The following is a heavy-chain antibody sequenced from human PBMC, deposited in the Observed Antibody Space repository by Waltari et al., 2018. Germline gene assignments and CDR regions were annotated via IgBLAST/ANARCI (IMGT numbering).Heavy chain of an antibody. Sequence: QVQLVQSGAEVKKPGASVKVSCKASGYTFTSYAMHWVRQAPGQRLEWMGWINAGNGNTKYSQKFQGRGTMTRDTSASTAYMELSSLRSEDTAVYYLASAEVVAATSDDYYYYGMDVWGQGTTVTVSS. CDR1: GYTFTSYA. CDR2: INAGNGNT. D-gene: IGHD2-15*01. J-gene: IGHJ6*02. CDR3: ASAEVVAATSDDYYYYGMDV. V-gene: IGHV1-3*01.